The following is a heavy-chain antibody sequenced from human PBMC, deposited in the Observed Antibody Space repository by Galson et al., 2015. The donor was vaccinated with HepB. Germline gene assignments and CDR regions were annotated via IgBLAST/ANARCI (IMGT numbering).Heavy chain of an antibody. J-gene: IGHJ4*02. V-gene: IGHV3-48*03. D-gene: IGHD1-26*01. CDR3: AREGLVGAQLLGFDY. Sequence: SLRLSCAASGFTFSSYEMNWVRQAPGKGLEWVSYISSSGSTIYYADSVKGRFTISRDNAKNSLYQQMNSLRAEDTAVYYCAREGLVGAQLLGFDYWGQGTLVTVSS. CDR2: ISSSGSTI. CDR1: GFTFSSYE.